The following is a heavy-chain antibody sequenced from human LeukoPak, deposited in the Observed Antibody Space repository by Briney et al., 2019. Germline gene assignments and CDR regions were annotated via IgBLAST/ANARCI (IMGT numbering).Heavy chain of an antibody. CDR2: INHSGST. Sequence: SETLSLTCAVYGGSFSGYYWSWIRQPPGKGLEWMGEINHSGSTNYNPSLKSRVTISVDTSKNHFSLKLSSVTAADTAVYYCARGRIVRYYYYGMDVWGKGTTVTVSS. CDR3: ARGRIVRYYYYGMDV. D-gene: IGHD1-26*01. V-gene: IGHV4-34*01. J-gene: IGHJ6*04. CDR1: GGSFSGYY.